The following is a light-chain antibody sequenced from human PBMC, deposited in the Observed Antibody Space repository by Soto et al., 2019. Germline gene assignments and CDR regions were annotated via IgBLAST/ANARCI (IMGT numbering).Light chain of an antibody. V-gene: IGKV3-11*01. CDR2: DVS. J-gene: IGKJ1*01. CDR1: ESVTNY. CDR3: QQRSGWPWT. Sequence: EIVFTQSPAPLSLSPGESGTLSCMASESVTNYLAWYQQKPGQAPRLLVYDVSNRASGIPARFSGGGSGTDFTLTISNLEPEDLAVYYCQQRSGWPWTFGQGTKVEI.